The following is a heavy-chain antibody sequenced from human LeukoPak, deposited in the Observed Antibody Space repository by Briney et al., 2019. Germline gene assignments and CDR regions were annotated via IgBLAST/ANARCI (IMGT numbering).Heavy chain of an antibody. CDR3: ARDKSNKGHDC. V-gene: IGHV3-11*01. J-gene: IGHJ4*02. CDR2: VGNGGSDIM. CDR1: GFTLSDYY. Sequence: PGGSLRLSCAASGFTLSDYYMTWVRQAPGKGLEWVSYVGNGGSDIMLYRDSVKGRFTVFRDYAKNSLYLQMNSLTAEDTAVYYCARDKSNKGHDCWGQGTLVTVSS.